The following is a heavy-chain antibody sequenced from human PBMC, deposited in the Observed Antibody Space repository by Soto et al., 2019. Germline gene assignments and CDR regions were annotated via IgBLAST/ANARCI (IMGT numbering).Heavy chain of an antibody. CDR1: GFTFSSYA. Sequence: EVQLVESGGGLVQPGGSLRLSCAASGFTFSSYAMHWVRQAPGKGLEYVSAISSNGGSTYYANSVKGRFTISRDNSKNTLYLQMGSLRAEDMAVYYCARGVPRLRYFDLWGRGTLVTVSS. J-gene: IGHJ2*01. V-gene: IGHV3-64*01. CDR2: ISSNGGST. CDR3: ARGVPRLRYFDL.